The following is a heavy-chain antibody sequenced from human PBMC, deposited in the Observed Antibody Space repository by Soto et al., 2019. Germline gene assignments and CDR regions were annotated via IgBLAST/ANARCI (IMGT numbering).Heavy chain of an antibody. CDR3: ARKGVFGMDV. Sequence: PGGSLRLSCAASGFTFSDHFMTWLRQAPGKGLEWISYISTSGTYTNYADSVRDRFTISRDDAKNSLYLQMNGLRAEDTAVYYCARKGVFGMDVWGQGTTVTVSS. CDR2: ISTSGTYT. V-gene: IGHV3-11*03. CDR1: GFTFSDHF. J-gene: IGHJ6*02.